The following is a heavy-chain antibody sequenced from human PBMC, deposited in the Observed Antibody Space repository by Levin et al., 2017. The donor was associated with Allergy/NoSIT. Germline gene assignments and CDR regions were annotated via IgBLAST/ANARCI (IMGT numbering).Heavy chain of an antibody. CDR3: ARMDYYGRRVVNWFDP. J-gene: IGHJ5*02. CDR1: GYTFTSYD. V-gene: IGHV1-8*01. CDR2: MNPNTGDT. D-gene: IGHD3-10*01. Sequence: GASVEVSCKASGYTFTSYDINWVRRATGQGLEWMGWMNPNTGDTGYAQKFQGRVTMTSNTSTSTAYMELSSLRSDDTAVYYCARMDYYGRRVVNWFDPWGQGTLVTVSS.